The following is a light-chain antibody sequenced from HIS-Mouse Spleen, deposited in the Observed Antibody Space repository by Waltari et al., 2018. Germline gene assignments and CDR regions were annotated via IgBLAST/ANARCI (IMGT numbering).Light chain of an antibody. CDR1: QSVLYSSNNKNY. CDR2: WAS. J-gene: IGKJ2*01. Sequence: DIVMTQSPDPLAVSLGVRATINCKSSQSVLYSSNNKNYFTWYQQKPGQPPKLLIYWASTRESGVPDRFSGSGSGTDFTLTISSLQAEDVAVYYCQQYYSTPYTFGQGTKVEIK. V-gene: IGKV4-1*01. CDR3: QQYYSTPYT.